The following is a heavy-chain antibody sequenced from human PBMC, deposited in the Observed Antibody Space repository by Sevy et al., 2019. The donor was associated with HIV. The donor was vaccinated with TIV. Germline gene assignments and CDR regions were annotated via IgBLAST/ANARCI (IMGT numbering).Heavy chain of an antibody. V-gene: IGHV3-23*01. J-gene: IGHJ4*02. CDR3: AIEGTHRRRDY. Sequence: GGFLRLSCAASGFTFSSQAMSWVRQSPGKGQKWVSIISASGDHTYYADSVKGRFTISRDNSKNTLYLQMNGLRAEDTAVYYCAIEGTHRRRDYGGRGTLVTVSS. CDR1: GFTFSSQA. CDR2: ISASGDHT.